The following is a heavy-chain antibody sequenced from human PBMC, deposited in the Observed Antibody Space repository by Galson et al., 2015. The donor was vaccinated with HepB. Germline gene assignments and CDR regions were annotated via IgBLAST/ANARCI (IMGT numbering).Heavy chain of an antibody. D-gene: IGHD6-6*01. Sequence: SVKVSCKASGYTFTSYAMNWVRQAPGQGLEWMGWINTNTGNPTYAQGFTGRFVFSLDTSVSTVYMELSSLRSDDTAVYYCARGGGGHEYFSYHFDSWGQGTLVTVSP. CDR3: ARGGGGHEYFSYHFDS. CDR1: GYTFTSYA. V-gene: IGHV7-4-1*02. CDR2: INTNTGNP. J-gene: IGHJ4*02.